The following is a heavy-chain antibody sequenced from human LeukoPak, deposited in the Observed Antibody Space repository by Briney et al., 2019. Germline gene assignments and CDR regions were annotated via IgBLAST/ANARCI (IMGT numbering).Heavy chain of an antibody. CDR1: GFSFSSFE. CDR2: ISGTGSNI. J-gene: IGHJ4*02. V-gene: IGHV3-48*03. CDR3: ARGTKPPFCSSTSCYSDLGY. Sequence: GGSLRLSCAASGFSFSSFEMTWVRQAPGKGLEWVSYISGTGSNIYYADSVKGRFTISRDNSKNTLYLQMTSLRAEDTAVYYCARGTKPPFCSSTSCYSDLGYWGQGTLVTVSS. D-gene: IGHD2-2*01.